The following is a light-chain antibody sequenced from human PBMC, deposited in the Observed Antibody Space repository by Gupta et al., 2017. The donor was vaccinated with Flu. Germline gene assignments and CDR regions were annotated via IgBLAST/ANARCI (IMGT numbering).Light chain of an antibody. Sequence: DIQMTQSPSSLSASVGGKVTITCPASQYIKNYLNWYQQKVGEAPQLLIHGASSLQSGVPSRFSGSGYGTEFTLTLRSLQPEDFSTYYCQHSDTTPITFGQGTQL. CDR1: QYIKNY. CDR2: GAS. J-gene: IGKJ5*01. V-gene: IGKV1-39*01. CDR3: QHSDTTPIT.